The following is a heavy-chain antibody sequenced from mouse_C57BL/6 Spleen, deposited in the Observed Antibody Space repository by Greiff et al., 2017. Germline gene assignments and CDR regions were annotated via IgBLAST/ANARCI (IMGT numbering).Heavy chain of an antibody. CDR2: IHPSDSDT. V-gene: IGHV1-74*01. CDR3: ATLITTVVAPGWFAY. D-gene: IGHD1-1*01. J-gene: IGHJ3*01. CDR1: GYTFTSYW. Sequence: VQLQQPGAELVKPGASVKVSCKASGYTFTSYWMHWVKQRPGQGLEWIGRIHPSDSDTNYNQKFKGKATLTVDKSSSTAYMQLSSLTSEDSAVYYCATLITTVVAPGWFAYWGQGTLVTVSA.